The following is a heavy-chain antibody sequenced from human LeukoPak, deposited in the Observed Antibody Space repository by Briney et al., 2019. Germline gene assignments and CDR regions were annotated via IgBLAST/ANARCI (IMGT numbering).Heavy chain of an antibody. CDR3: ARGKTSQNIVTRKTYNWFDP. J-gene: IGHJ5*02. Sequence: GGSLRLSCAASGFTFSNYVIHWVRQAPGKGLEWVSSISSSSDYIYYADSVKGRFTISRDNAKNSLYLQMKSLRAEDTAVYYCARGKTSQNIVTRKTYNWFDPWGQGTLVTVSS. V-gene: IGHV3-21*01. CDR2: ISSSSDYI. D-gene: IGHD2/OR15-2a*01. CDR1: GFTFSNYV.